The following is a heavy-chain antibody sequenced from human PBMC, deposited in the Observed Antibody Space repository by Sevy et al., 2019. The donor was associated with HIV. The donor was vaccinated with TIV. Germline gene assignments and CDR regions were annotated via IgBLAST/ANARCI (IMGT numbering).Heavy chain of an antibody. CDR2: IKEDGRER. CDR3: AREQITGANPDYFDY. J-gene: IGHJ4*02. Sequence: GGSLRLSCVASGFTFSGYWMSWVRQAPGKGLECVANIKEDGRERYYVDSWKGRFIISRDNSKNSLYLQMDSLRAEDTAVYYCAREQITGANPDYFDYWGQGTLVTVSS. CDR1: GFTFSGYW. D-gene: IGHD1-7*01. V-gene: IGHV3-7*01.